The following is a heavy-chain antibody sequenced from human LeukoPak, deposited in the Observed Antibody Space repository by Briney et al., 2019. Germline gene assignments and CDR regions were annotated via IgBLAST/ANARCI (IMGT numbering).Heavy chain of an antibody. V-gene: IGHV3-7*01. J-gene: IGHJ4*02. CDR1: GFTFSSYW. Sequence: PGGSLRLSCAASGFTFSSYWMSWVRQAPGKGLEWVAKIKQDGSEKYYVDSVKGRFTISRDNAKNSLYLQMNSLRAEDTAVYYCARNSKLRYFDWFDYWGQGTLVTVSS. D-gene: IGHD3-9*01. CDR3: ARNSKLRYFDWFDY. CDR2: IKQDGSEK.